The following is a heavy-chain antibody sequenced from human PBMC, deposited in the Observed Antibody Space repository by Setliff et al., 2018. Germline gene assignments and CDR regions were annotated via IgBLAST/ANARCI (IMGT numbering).Heavy chain of an antibody. CDR2: ISGSGDNT. CDR1: GFIFNSYA. V-gene: IGHV3-23*01. CDR3: AKGRSSTTSCYNY. Sequence: PGGSLSLSCEASGFIFNSYAMSWVRQAPGKGLEWVSGISGSGDNTYYADSVKGRFTISRDSSKNTVYLQMNSLRAEDTAVYYCAKGRSSTTSCYNYWGQGTLVTVSS. D-gene: IGHD2-2*01. J-gene: IGHJ4*02.